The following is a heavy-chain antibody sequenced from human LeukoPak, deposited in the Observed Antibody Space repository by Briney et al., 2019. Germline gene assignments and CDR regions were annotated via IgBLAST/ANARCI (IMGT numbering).Heavy chain of an antibody. CDR2: IYPGYSDT. D-gene: IGHD4-11*01. V-gene: IGHV5-51*01. CDR1: GYSFTSYW. CDR3: ARRGLQSEYFDY. Sequence: GESLKISCKGSGYSFTSYWIAWVRPMPGKGLEYVGIIYPGYSDTRYSPSFEGQVTISADKSIATAYLQWSSLKASDTAMYYCARRGLQSEYFDYWGQGTLATASS. J-gene: IGHJ4*02.